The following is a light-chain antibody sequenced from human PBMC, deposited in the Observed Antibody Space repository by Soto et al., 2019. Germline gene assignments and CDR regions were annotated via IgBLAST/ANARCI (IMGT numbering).Light chain of an antibody. CDR2: WAS. CDR3: QQYYSTPLT. Sequence: DIVMTQSPDSLAVSLGERATINCKSSQSVLYSSNNKNYLDWYQQKPGHPPKLLIYWASTRESGVPDRFSGSGSGTDFTLTISSLQAEDVAVYYCQQYYSTPLTFGGGTKVDIK. J-gene: IGKJ4*01. CDR1: QSVLYSSNNKNY. V-gene: IGKV4-1*01.